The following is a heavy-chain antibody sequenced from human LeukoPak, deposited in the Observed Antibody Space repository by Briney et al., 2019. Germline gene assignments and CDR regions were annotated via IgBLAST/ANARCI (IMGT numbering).Heavy chain of an antibody. V-gene: IGHV4-39*02. D-gene: IGHD3-22*01. J-gene: IGHJ5*02. Sequence: SETLSLTCTISGGSISSSIYNWGWLRQSPGKGLECIGSIYYTGITNYNPSLKSRVTISVDTSKNQFSLRMSSVTAADTSVYYCARERDYYDSSGDNWFDPWGQGTLVTVSS. CDR3: ARERDYYDSSGDNWFDP. CDR2: IYYTGIT. CDR1: GGSISSSIYN.